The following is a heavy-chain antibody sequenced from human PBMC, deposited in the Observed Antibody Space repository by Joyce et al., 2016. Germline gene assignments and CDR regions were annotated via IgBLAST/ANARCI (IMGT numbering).Heavy chain of an antibody. CDR1: GGTFSSDG. D-gene: IGHD3-22*01. J-gene: IGHJ4*02. Sequence: QVQLVQSGAEVEKPGSSVKVSCKASGGTFSSDGISWVRQAQGQGLEWRGGIIPIFGTAKFAQKFQGRVTITADESTSTAYMELSSLTSEDTAVYYCARDYYDSSGYYNYFFDYWGQGTLVTVSS. CDR2: IIPIFGTA. V-gene: IGHV1-69*01. CDR3: ARDYYDSSGYYNYFFDY.